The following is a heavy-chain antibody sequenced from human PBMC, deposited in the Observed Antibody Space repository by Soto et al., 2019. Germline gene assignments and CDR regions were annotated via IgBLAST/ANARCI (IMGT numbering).Heavy chain of an antibody. CDR1: GGTFSSYT. CDR3: ARDNPPSYSSSSSFCANYYYYMDV. CDR2: IIPILGIA. D-gene: IGHD6-6*01. V-gene: IGHV1-69*08. J-gene: IGHJ6*03. Sequence: QVQLVQSGAEVKKPGSSVKVSCKASGGTFSSYTISWVRQAPGQGLEWMGRIIPILGIANYAQKFQGRVTITADKSTSTADRELSSLRSEDTAVYYCARDNPPSYSSSSSFCANYYYYMDVWGKGTTVTVSS.